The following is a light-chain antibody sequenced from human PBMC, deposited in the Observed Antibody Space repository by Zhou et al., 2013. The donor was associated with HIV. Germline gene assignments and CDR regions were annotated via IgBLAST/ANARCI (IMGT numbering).Light chain of an antibody. CDR3: QKYNSAPALT. J-gene: IGKJ4*01. Sequence: DIQMTQSPSSLSASVGDRVTITCRASQDITHYLAWYQQKPGKVPKLLIYAASTLQSGVPSRFSGSGSGTDFTLTISSLQPEDVATYYCQKYNSAPALTFGGGTKVEIK. CDR1: QDITHY. V-gene: IGKV1-27*01. CDR2: AAS.